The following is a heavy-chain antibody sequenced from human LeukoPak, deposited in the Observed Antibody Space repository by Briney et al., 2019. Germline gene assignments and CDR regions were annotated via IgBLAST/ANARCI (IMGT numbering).Heavy chain of an antibody. V-gene: IGHV3-33*01. CDR3: ARGRDGRGYYAEFDC. CDR1: GFPFSTYG. D-gene: IGHD1-26*01. J-gene: IGHJ4*02. CDR2: IWYDGSKR. Sequence: PGRSLRLSCAASGFPFSTYGMHWVRQAPGKGLEWVAVIWYDGSKRFYADSVKGRFTISRDTSKNTLYLQMNSLRAEDTAVYYCARGRDGRGYYAEFDCWGQGTLVTVSS.